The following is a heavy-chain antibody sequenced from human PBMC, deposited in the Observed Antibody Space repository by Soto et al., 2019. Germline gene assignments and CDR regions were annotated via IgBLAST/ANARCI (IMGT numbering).Heavy chain of an antibody. CDR2: IYHSGST. V-gene: IGHV4-30-2*02. J-gene: IGHJ4*02. CDR3: ARTYDSSGYYYSGSAFDY. Sequence: SETLSLTCAVSGGSISSGGYSWSWIRQPPGKGLEWIGYIYHSGSTYYNPSLKSRVTISVDRSKNQFSLKLSSVTAADTAVYYCARTYDSSGYYYSGSAFDYWGQGTLVTVSS. CDR1: GGSISSGGYS. D-gene: IGHD3-22*01.